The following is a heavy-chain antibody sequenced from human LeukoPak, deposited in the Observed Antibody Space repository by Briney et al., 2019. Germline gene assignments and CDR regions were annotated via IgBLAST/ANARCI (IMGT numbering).Heavy chain of an antibody. Sequence: GGSLRLSCAASGFTFSSHAMSWVRQAPGKGLDWVSSISGSGGNTYYADSVKGRFTISRDNSKNTLYLQMNSLGAEDTAVYYCATLKGGSTVITKGDYWGQGTLVTVSS. J-gene: IGHJ4*02. CDR1: GFTFSSHA. D-gene: IGHD4-17*01. CDR3: ATLKGGSTVITKGDY. V-gene: IGHV3-23*01. CDR2: ISGSGGNT.